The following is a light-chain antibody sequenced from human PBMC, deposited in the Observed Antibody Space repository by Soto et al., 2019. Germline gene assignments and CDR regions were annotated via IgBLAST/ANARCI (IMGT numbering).Light chain of an antibody. CDR1: QSVSSSY. V-gene: IGKV3-20*01. CDR3: QQYGSSPRIT. CDR2: GAS. Sequence: EIVLTQSPGTLSLSPGERATLSCRASQSVSSSYLAWYQQKPGQAPRLLIYGASSRATGIPDRFSGSGSGTDFTLTIGRLEPEDFAVYYRQQYGSSPRITFGQGTRLE. J-gene: IGKJ5*01.